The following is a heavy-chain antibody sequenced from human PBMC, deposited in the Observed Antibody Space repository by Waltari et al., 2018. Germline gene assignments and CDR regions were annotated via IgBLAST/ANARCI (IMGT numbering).Heavy chain of an antibody. CDR3: AKEEASGSYYTQPFDY. D-gene: IGHD3-10*01. CDR2: ISGIGRNT. CDR1: GFTFRYHT. V-gene: IGHV3-23*04. Sequence: EVQLEESGGGLVQPGGSLRLSCAGSGFTFRYHTMAWVRQAPGKGLEWLSSISGIGRNTYYADSVKGRFTISRDNSKNTLLLQMNSLRAEDTAVYYCAKEEASGSYYTQPFDYWGQGTLVTVSS. J-gene: IGHJ4*02.